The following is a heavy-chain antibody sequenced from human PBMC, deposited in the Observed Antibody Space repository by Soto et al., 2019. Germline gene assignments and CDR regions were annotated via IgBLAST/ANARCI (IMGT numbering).Heavy chain of an antibody. D-gene: IGHD4-17*01. Sequence: EVQLVESGGGLVQPGGSLRLSCAASGFTFSSYSMNWVRQAPGKGLEWVSYISSSSSTIYYADSVKGRFTISRDNAKTSLYLQMNSLRAEDTAVYYCARDLFDYGDYPSGLDYWGQGTLVTVSS. J-gene: IGHJ4*02. CDR2: ISSSSSTI. CDR3: ARDLFDYGDYPSGLDY. V-gene: IGHV3-48*01. CDR1: GFTFSSYS.